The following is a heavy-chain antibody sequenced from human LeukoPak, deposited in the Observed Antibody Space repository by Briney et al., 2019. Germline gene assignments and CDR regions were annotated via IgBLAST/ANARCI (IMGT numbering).Heavy chain of an antibody. V-gene: IGHV1-2*02. CDR3: AREGGSYYFDY. D-gene: IGHD1-26*01. CDR2: INPNSGGT. J-gene: IGHJ4*02. CDR1: GYTFTGYY. Sequence: ASVKVSCTASGYTFTGYYMHWVRQAPGQGLEWMGWINPNSGGTNYAQKFQGRVTMTRDMSTSTVYMELSSLRSEDTAVYYCAREGGSYYFDYWGQGTLVTVSS.